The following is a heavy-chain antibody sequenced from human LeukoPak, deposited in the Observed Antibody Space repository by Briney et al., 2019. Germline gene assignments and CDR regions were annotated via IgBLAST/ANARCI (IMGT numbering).Heavy chain of an antibody. CDR2: IYHSGST. V-gene: IGHV4-39*07. CDR1: GGSISSSSYY. J-gene: IGHJ4*02. D-gene: IGHD3-16*01. Sequence: PSETLSLTCTVSGGSISSSSYYWGWIRQPPGKGLEWIGSIYHSGSTYYNPSLKSRVTISVDTSKNQFSLKLSSVTAADTAVYYCARDRRGGDYWGRGTLVTVSS. CDR3: ARDRRGGDY.